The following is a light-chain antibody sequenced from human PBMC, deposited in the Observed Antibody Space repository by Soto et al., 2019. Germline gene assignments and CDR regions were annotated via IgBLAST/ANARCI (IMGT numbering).Light chain of an antibody. Sequence: QSALTQPPSASGTPGQIVAISCSGSSSNIGSNTVTWYQQLPGTAPKLLIYSTSQRSSGVPGRFSGSKSGASASLSISGLQSEDEADYYCAAWGDRLDVYVFGTGTKVT. J-gene: IGLJ1*01. CDR3: AAWGDRLDVYV. V-gene: IGLV1-44*01. CDR2: STS. CDR1: SSNIGSNT.